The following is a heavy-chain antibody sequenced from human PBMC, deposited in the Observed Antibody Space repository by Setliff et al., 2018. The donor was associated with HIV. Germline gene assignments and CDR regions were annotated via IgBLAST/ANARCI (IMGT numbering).Heavy chain of an antibody. CDR3: AKDPDSSGWYPRLLDY. J-gene: IGHJ4*02. CDR1: GFTFSSYS. V-gene: IGHV3-21*01. D-gene: IGHD6-19*01. Sequence: GGSLRLSCAASGFTFSSYSMNWVRQAPGKGLEWVSSISSSRSYIYYADSVKGRFTISRDNAKNTLYLQMNSLRAEDTAVYYCAKDPDSSGWYPRLLDYWGQGILVTVSS. CDR2: ISSSRSYI.